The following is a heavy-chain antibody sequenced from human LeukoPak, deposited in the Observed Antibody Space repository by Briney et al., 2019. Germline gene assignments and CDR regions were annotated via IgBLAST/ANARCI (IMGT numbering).Heavy chain of an antibody. Sequence: ASVKVSCKASGYTFTGYYMHWVRQAPGQGLERMGWINPNSGGPNYAQKSKGRVTMTRDPSTSTAYMELSRLRSDDTAVYYCARGGITMVQGVIIRNWFDLWGQGTLVTVSS. CDR2: INPNSGGP. J-gene: IGHJ5*02. CDR1: GYTFTGYY. D-gene: IGHD3-10*01. CDR3: ARGGITMVQGVIIRNWFDL. V-gene: IGHV1-2*02.